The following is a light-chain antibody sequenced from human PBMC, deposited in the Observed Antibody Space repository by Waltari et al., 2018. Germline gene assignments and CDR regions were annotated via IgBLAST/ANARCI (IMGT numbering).Light chain of an antibody. V-gene: IGKV4-1*01. J-gene: IGKJ2*01. Sequence: DIVLTQSPDSLSVSLGGRATINFQSSQSLLYSSNNQNYLAWFQQKPGQPPNLLIYWASTRESGVPDRFSGSGSGTDFTLTITDLQAEDVAIYYCQQYYRPPQTFGQGTKLEIK. CDR2: WAS. CDR3: QQYYRPPQT. CDR1: QSLLYSSNNQNY.